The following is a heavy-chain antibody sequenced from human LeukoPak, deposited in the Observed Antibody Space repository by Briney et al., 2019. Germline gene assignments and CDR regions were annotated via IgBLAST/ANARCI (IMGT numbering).Heavy chain of an antibody. V-gene: IGHV1-18*01. Sequence: ASVKVSCKASGYTFTSYGISRVRQAPGQGLEWMGWISAYNGNTNYAQKLQGRVTMTTDTSTSTAYMELRSLRSDDTAVYYCARVKKDYGGNRGFWFDPWGQGTLVTVSS. CDR3: ARVKKDYGGNRGFWFDP. J-gene: IGHJ5*02. D-gene: IGHD4-17*01. CDR1: GYTFTSYG. CDR2: ISAYNGNT.